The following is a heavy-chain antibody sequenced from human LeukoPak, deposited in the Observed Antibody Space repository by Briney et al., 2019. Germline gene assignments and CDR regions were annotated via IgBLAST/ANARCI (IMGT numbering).Heavy chain of an antibody. D-gene: IGHD3-3*01. V-gene: IGHV4-31*03. CDR1: GGSISSGGYY. CDR2: IYYSGST. CDR3: ARVIFGVVIDY. J-gene: IGHJ4*02. Sequence: PSQTLSLTCTVSGGSISSGGYYWSWIRQHPGKGQEWIGYIYYSGSTYYNPSLKSRVTISVDTSKNQFSLKLSSVTAADTAVYYCARVIFGVVIDYWGQGTLVTVSS.